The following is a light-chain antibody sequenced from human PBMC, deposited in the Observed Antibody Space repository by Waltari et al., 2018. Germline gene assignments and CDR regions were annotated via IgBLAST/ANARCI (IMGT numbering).Light chain of an antibody. CDR1: LMISGR. V-gene: IGKV1-5*03. Sequence: DIQMTQSRSTLSASVGDSPTIACRAILMISGRLSGYQQQPGNAPKLLLHQASVLESGVPSRFSGGGSGAGVEFTFTVSSLQTDDFATFHGRHNINYPWTFGQGTRVELK. CDR2: QAS. J-gene: IGKJ1*01. CDR3: RHNINYPWT.